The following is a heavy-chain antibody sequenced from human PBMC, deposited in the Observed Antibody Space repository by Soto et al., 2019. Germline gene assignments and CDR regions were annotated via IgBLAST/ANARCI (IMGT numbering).Heavy chain of an antibody. J-gene: IGHJ2*01. CDR1: GLNFASYA. CDR3: AKDITAATRYFDL. V-gene: IGHV3-23*01. D-gene: IGHD1-20*01. CDR2: TSGDAANT. Sequence: EVQLLESGGGLVQSGGSLRLSCAASGLNFASYAMTWIRQAPGKGLEWVSATSGDAANTQYADSVKGRFTMSRDNSKNTLYLQMNSLRAEDTAVYFCAKDITAATRYFDLWGRGTLVTVSS.